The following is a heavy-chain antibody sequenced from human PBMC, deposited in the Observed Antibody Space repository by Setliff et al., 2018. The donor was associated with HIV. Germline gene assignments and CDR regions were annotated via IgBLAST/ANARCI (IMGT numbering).Heavy chain of an antibody. J-gene: IGHJ6*02. Sequence: ASVKVSCKPSGHTFTNYDIHWMRRATGQGLEWMGWMNPNSGVSGYALKFHDRVTMTRDTSITTAYMELSSLTSEDTAAYYCARGKGVGGAIITGGLDVWGQGTTVTVSS. V-gene: IGHV1-8*01. CDR1: GHTFTNYD. CDR3: ARGKGVGGAIITGGLDV. CDR2: MNPNSGVS. D-gene: IGHD3-10*01.